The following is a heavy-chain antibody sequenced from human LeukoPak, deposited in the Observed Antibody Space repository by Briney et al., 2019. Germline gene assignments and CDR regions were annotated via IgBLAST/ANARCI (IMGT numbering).Heavy chain of an antibody. CDR3: AKVLAFGESALLRQGAFDI. CDR2: ISYDGSNK. Sequence: GGSLRLSCAASGFTLSSYGMHWVRPAPGKGLEWVAVISYDGSNKYYADSVKGRFTISRDNSKNTLYLQMNSLKAEDTAVYYGAKVLAFGESALLRQGAFDIWGQGTMVTVSS. V-gene: IGHV3-30*18. J-gene: IGHJ3*02. CDR1: GFTLSSYG. D-gene: IGHD3-10*01.